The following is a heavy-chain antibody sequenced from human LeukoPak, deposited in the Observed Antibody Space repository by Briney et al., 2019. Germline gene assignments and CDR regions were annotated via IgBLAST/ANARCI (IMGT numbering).Heavy chain of an antibody. Sequence: SETLSLTCAVSGGSISSSNWWSWVRQPPGKGLEWVGEIYHSGSTNYNPSLKSRVTTSVDKSKNQFSLKLSSVTAADTAVYYCARDGVVVPAAKHYYYGMDVWGQGTTVTVSS. V-gene: IGHV4-4*02. CDR2: IYHSGST. CDR3: ARDGVVVPAAKHYYYGMDV. CDR1: GGSISSSNW. D-gene: IGHD2-2*01. J-gene: IGHJ6*02.